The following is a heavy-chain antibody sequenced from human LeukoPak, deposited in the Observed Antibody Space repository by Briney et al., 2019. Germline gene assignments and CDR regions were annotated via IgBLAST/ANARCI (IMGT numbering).Heavy chain of an antibody. J-gene: IGHJ4*02. V-gene: IGHV4-34*01. CDR2: INHSGST. CDR3: ARGRRRGWDSYGYFFDY. CDR1: GGSFSGYY. Sequence: SETLSLTCAVYGGSFSGYYWSWIRQPPGKGLEWIGEINHSGSTNYDPSLKSRVTISVDTFKNQFSLKLSSVTAADTAVYYCARGRRRGWDSYGYFFDYWGQGTLVTVSS. D-gene: IGHD5-18*01.